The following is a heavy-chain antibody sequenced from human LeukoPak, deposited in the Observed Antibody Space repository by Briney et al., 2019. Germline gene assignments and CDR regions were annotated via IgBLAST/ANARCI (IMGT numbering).Heavy chain of an antibody. V-gene: IGHV4-30-2*01. J-gene: IGHJ5*02. CDR3: AREDSSSYWFDP. CDR1: GGSISSGGYS. CDR2: IYHSGST. Sequence: PSETLSLTCAVSGGSISSGGYSWSWIRQPPGKGLEWIGYIYHSGSTYYNPSLKSRVTISVDGSKNQFSLKLSSVTAADTAVYYRAREDSSSYWFDPWGQGTLVTVSS. D-gene: IGHD6-13*01.